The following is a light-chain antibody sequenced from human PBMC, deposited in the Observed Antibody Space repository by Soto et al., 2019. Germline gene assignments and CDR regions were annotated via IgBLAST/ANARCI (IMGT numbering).Light chain of an antibody. CDR3: SSSAGIYHYLV. V-gene: IGLV2-11*01. CDR1: SSDIGAYNS. CDR2: EVN. Sequence: QSALTQPRSVSGSPGQSVTISCTGTSSDIGAYNSVSWYQQHPGKAPRLMIYEVNKRPSGVPDRFSGSKSGYTASLTVSGLQTEDEAFYYCSSSAGIYHYLVFGGGTKVTVL. J-gene: IGLJ3*02.